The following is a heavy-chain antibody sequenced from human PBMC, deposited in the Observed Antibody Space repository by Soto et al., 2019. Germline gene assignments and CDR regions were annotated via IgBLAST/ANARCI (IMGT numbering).Heavy chain of an antibody. CDR2: IKSKTDGGTT. CDR1: GFTFSNAW. CDR3: TTGGYGDYVYFDY. J-gene: IGHJ4*02. V-gene: IGHV3-15*01. D-gene: IGHD4-17*01. Sequence: EVQLVESGGGLVKPGGSLRLSCAASGFTFSNAWMSWVRQAPGKGLEWVGRIKSKTDGGTTDYAAPVKGRFTISRDDSKNTLYLQMNSLKTEDTAVYYCTTGGYGDYVYFDYWGQGTLVTVSS.